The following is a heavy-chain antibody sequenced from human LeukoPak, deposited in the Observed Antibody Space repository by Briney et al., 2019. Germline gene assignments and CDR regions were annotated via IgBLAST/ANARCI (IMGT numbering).Heavy chain of an antibody. CDR1: GFTVSSNY. CDR3: ARDRVNWNDVGGLFDY. D-gene: IGHD1-1*01. J-gene: IGHJ4*02. CDR2: IYSGGST. V-gene: IGHV3-53*01. Sequence: GGSLRLSCAASGFTVSSNYMSWVRQAPGKGLEWVSLIYSGGSTSYADSVKGRFTSSRDNSKNTLYLQMNSLRAEDTAVYYCARDRVNWNDVGGLFDYWGQGTLVTVSS.